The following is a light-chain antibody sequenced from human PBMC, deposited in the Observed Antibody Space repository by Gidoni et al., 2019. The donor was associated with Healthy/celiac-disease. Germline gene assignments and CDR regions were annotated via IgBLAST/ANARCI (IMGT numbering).Light chain of an antibody. V-gene: IGKV3-11*01. Sequence: EIVLTQSPATLSWSPGERATLSCRASQSVSSYLAWYQQKPGQDPRLLIYDASNRATGIPARFSGSGSGTDFTLTISSLEPEDFAVYYCQQRSNLLTFGGGTKVEIK. J-gene: IGKJ4*01. CDR3: QQRSNLLT. CDR2: DAS. CDR1: QSVSSY.